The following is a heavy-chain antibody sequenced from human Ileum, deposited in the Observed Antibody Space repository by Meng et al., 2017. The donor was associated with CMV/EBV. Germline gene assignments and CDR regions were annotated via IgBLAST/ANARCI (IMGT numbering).Heavy chain of an antibody. V-gene: IGHV4-61*01. Sequence: GSLRLSCTVSGGSVSSGSYYWSWIRQPPGKGLEWIGYIYYSGSINYNPSLKSRVTISVDTSKNQFSLKLSSVTAADTAVYYCARAKKYYSSGWYAGELFDYWGQGTLVTVSS. J-gene: IGHJ4*02. CDR1: GGSVSSGSYY. CDR3: ARAKKYYSSGWYAGELFDY. CDR2: IYYSGSI. D-gene: IGHD6-19*01.